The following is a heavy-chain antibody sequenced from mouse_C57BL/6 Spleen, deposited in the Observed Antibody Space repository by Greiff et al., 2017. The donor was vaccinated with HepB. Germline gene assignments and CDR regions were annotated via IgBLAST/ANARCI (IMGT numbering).Heavy chain of an antibody. J-gene: IGHJ1*03. V-gene: IGHV7-1*01. CDR3: ARAAYSNYWYFDV. CDR1: GFTFSDFY. Sequence: EVKLMESGGGLVQSGRSLRLSCATSGFTFSDFYMEWVRQAPGKGLEWIAASRNKANDYTTEYSASVKGRFIVSRDTSQSILYLQMNALRAEDTAIYYCARAAYSNYWYFDVWGTGTTVTVSS. D-gene: IGHD2-5*01. CDR2: SRNKANDYTT.